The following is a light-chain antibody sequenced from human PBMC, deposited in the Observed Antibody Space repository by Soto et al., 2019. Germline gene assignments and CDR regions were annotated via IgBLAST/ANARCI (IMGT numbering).Light chain of an antibody. J-gene: IGKJ1*01. CDR3: QQHDQGWT. Sequence: EMVMTQSPATLSVSLGERATLSCRASQSVSTKLVWYQQKPGQAPRLLICGASTRATGIPARFSGSGSGTEFTLTISSLQSEDFAVYYCQQHDQGWTFGQGTKVEIK. V-gene: IGKV3-15*01. CDR2: GAS. CDR1: QSVSTK.